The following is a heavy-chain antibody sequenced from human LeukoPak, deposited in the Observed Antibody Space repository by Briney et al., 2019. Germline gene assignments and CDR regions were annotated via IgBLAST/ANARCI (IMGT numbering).Heavy chain of an antibody. CDR1: GFSFSSYS. CDR3: ARDSSGWRHEY. D-gene: IGHD6-19*01. V-gene: IGHV3-21*01. Sequence: PGGSLRLSCAASGFSFSSYSMNWVRQAPGKGLEWVSSISSSGSYIYYADSLKGRFTISRDNAKNSLYLQMSSLRAEDTAVYYCARDSSGWRHEYWGQGTLVTVSS. J-gene: IGHJ4*02. CDR2: ISSSGSYI.